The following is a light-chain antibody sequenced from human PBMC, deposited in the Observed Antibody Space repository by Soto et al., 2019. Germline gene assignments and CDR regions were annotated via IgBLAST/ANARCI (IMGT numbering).Light chain of an antibody. CDR3: QQSYSTPLT. CDR2: AAS. Sequence: EIQMTQSPSSLSAYVGDTVTLSCRASQSIGTYLNWYQHKPGKAPKVLIYAASSLQSGVPSRFSGSGSGTDFTLTISSLQPEDFATYYCQQSYSTPLTFGGGTKVDIK. CDR1: QSIGTY. V-gene: IGKV1-39*01. J-gene: IGKJ4*01.